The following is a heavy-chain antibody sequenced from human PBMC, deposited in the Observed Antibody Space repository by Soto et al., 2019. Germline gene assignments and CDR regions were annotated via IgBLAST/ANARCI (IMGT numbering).Heavy chain of an antibody. CDR3: ARSFGWYAIDQ. D-gene: IGHD6-19*01. CDR2: IHHSGST. J-gene: IGHJ4*02. Sequence: SETLSITRAVTSASISSEQRWSWVRQPPGKGLEWIGEIHHSGSTNNNPSLKSRVTMSVDKSKNQFSLNLSSVTAADTAVYYCARSFGWYAIDQWGQGTLVTVS. V-gene: IGHV4-4*02. CDR1: SASISSEQR.